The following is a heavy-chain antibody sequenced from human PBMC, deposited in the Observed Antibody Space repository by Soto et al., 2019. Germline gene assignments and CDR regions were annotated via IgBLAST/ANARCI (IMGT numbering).Heavy chain of an antibody. J-gene: IGHJ4*02. D-gene: IGHD3-3*01. CDR3: KVGYYDFWSGYYSVY. CDR2: IRSKANSYAT. Sequence: WGSLRLSCAASGFTFSGSAMHWVRQASGKGLEWVGRIRSKANSYATAYAASVKGRFTISRDDSKNTAYLQMNSLKTEDTAVYYCKVGYYDFWSGYYSVYWGQGTLVTVSS. CDR1: GFTFSGSA. V-gene: IGHV3-73*01.